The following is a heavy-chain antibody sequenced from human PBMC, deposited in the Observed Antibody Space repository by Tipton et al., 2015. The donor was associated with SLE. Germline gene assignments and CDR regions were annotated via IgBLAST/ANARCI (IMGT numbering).Heavy chain of an antibody. CDR3: AGVESGADSSGYSQPFDY. J-gene: IGHJ4*02. CDR1: GYTFTSYG. V-gene: IGHV1-18*01. Sequence: QVQLVQSGAEVKKPGASVKVSCKASGYTFTSYGISWVRQAPGQGLEWMGWISAYNGNTNYAQKLQGRVTMTTDTSTSTAYMELRSLRSDDTAAYYCAGVESGADSSGYSQPFDYWGQGTLVTVSP. D-gene: IGHD3-22*01. CDR2: ISAYNGNT.